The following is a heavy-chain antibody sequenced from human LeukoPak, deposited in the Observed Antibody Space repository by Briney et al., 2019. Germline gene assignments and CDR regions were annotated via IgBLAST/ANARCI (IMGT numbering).Heavy chain of an antibody. CDR1: GGSISSYY. V-gene: IGHV4-59*01. D-gene: IGHD3-22*01. Sequence: SETLSLTCTVSGGSISSYYWSWIRQPPGKGLEWIGYIYYSGSTNYNPSLKSRVTISVDTSKNQFSLKLSSVTAADTAVYYCARSVYYYDSSGYYYFDYWGQGTLVTVSS. CDR3: ARSVYYYDSSGYYYFDY. J-gene: IGHJ4*02. CDR2: IYYSGST.